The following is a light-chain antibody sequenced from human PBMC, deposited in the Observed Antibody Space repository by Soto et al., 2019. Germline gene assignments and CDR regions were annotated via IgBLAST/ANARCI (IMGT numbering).Light chain of an antibody. CDR3: QQYNNWPQT. Sequence: EIVMTQSPATLSVTPGERATLSCRASQSVSSNLAWYQQIPGQAPRFLIYGASTRATGIPARFSGSGSGTEFTLTISSLQSEDFAVYYCQQYNNWPQTFGQGTKVDI. CDR1: QSVSSN. CDR2: GAS. J-gene: IGKJ1*01. V-gene: IGKV3-15*01.